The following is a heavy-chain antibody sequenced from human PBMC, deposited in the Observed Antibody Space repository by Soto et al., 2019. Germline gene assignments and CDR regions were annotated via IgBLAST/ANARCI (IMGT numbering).Heavy chain of an antibody. Sequence: PSETLSLTCTVTGASVSIAGFSWSWIRQPPGKGLEWLGSISHSGTTTYYPSLKSRVNVSVDTSKNLFSLRLSSVTAADTAIYFCARVTFLIVGSVFSTPFDFWGQGTLVTVSS. D-gene: IGHD3-3*01. CDR1: GASVSIAGFS. CDR2: ISHSGTT. V-gene: IGHV4-61*03. CDR3: ARVTFLIVGSVFSTPFDF. J-gene: IGHJ4*02.